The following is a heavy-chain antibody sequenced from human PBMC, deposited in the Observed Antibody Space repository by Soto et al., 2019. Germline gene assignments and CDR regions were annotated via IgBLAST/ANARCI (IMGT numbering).Heavy chain of an antibody. Sequence: SETLSLTCTVSGGSISSYYWSWIRQPAGKGLEWIGRIYTSGSTNYNPSLKSRVTMSVDTSKNQFSLKLSSVTAADTAVYYCARGGPYYYDSSGYEGLYWGQGTLVTVSS. CDR1: GGSISSYY. V-gene: IGHV4-4*07. D-gene: IGHD3-22*01. CDR3: ARGGPYYYDSSGYEGLY. CDR2: IYTSGST. J-gene: IGHJ4*02.